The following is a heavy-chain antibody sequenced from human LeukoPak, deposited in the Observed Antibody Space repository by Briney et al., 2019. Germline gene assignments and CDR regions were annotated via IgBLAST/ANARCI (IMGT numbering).Heavy chain of an antibody. V-gene: IGHV1-2*02. CDR1: GYTFIYYY. CDR3: ARGPALYYDILTGSTYNYFDP. Sequence: ASVKVSCKASGYTFIYYYMHWVRQAPAHGPEWMGWINPKTGGTKYAQKFHGRLTITRDTSISTAYMELSRLRSDDTAVYYCARGPALYYDILTGSTYNYFDPWGQGTLVTVSS. D-gene: IGHD3-9*01. CDR2: INPKTGGT. J-gene: IGHJ5*02.